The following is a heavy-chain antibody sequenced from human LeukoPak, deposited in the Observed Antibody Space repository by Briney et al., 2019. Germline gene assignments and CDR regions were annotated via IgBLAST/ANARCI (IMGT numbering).Heavy chain of an antibody. J-gene: IGHJ3*02. Sequence: PSETLSLTCTASGGSISSYYWSWTRQPPGKGLEWIGYIYYSGSTNYNPSLKSRVTISVDTSKNQFSLKLSSVTAADTAVYYCARPASRRGAFDIWGQGTMVTVSS. CDR3: ARPASRRGAFDI. D-gene: IGHD2-2*01. CDR2: IYYSGST. CDR1: GGSISSYY. V-gene: IGHV4-59*08.